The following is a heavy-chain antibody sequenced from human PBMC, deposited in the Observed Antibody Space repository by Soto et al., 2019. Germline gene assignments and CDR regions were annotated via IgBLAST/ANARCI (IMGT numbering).Heavy chain of an antibody. Sequence: SETLSLTCTVSGGSISSGDYYWSWIRQPPGKGLEWIGYIYYSGSTYYNPSLKSRVTISVDTSKNQFSLKLSSVTAADTAVYYCARRTGPSNYYYYYYMDVWGKGSTVTVSS. CDR2: IYYSGST. V-gene: IGHV4-30-4*02. D-gene: IGHD1-1*01. CDR3: ARRTGPSNYYYYYYMDV. J-gene: IGHJ6*03. CDR1: GGSISSGDYY.